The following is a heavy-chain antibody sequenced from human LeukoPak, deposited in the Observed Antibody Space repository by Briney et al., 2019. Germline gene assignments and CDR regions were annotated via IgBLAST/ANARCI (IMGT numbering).Heavy chain of an antibody. CDR1: GFTFSSYE. CDR2: ISSSGSTI. Sequence: GGSLRLSCAASGFTFSSYEMNWVRQAPGKGLEGVSYISSSGSTIYYADPVKGRFTISRDNAKNSLYLQMNSLRAEDTAVYYCARDRPGIVRWFDYWGQGTLVTVSS. CDR3: ARDRPGIVRWFDY. V-gene: IGHV3-48*03. J-gene: IGHJ4*02. D-gene: IGHD1-26*01.